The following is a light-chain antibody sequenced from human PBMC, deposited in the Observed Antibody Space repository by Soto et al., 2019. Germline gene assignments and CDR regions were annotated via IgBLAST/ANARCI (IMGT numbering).Light chain of an antibody. Sequence: SYELTQPPSVSVSPGQTASITCSGDKLGDGYASWYQQKSGHSPVLVIYQDNKRPSGIPERFSGSNFGNTATLTISGTQAMDEADYYCQAWDRTNAWVFGGGTQLTVL. J-gene: IGLJ7*01. CDR2: QDN. CDR3: QAWDRTNAWV. CDR1: KLGDGY. V-gene: IGLV3-1*01.